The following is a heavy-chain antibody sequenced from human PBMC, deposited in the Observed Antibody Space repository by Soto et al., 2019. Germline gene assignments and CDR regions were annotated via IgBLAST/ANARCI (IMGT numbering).Heavy chain of an antibody. Sequence: QLQLQESGPGLVKPSETLSLTCTVSGGSLISDTYYWGWIRQPPGKGLEWIGTIYYRGDTSYNPSLKSRVPLSVAPSKHPFSLTLTSVTAAATAVYYCARHQREVDWFDPWGQGTLVTVSS. D-gene: IGHD1-26*01. V-gene: IGHV4-39*01. CDR2: IYYRGDT. J-gene: IGHJ5*02. CDR3: ARHQREVDWFDP. CDR1: GGSLISDTYY.